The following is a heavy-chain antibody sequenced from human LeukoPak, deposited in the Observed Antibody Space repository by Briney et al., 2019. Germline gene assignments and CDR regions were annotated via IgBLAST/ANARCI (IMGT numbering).Heavy chain of an antibody. CDR1: GFTFSSYE. V-gene: IGHV3-48*03. D-gene: IGHD5-24*01. CDR3: ASMRWLQSSVDY. Sequence: GGSLRLSCAASGFTFSSYEMNWVRQAPGKGLEWVSYISSSGSTIYYADSVKGRFTISRENAKNTLYLQMNSLRAEDTAVYYCASMRWLQSSVDYWGQGTLVTVSS. CDR2: ISSSGSTI. J-gene: IGHJ4*02.